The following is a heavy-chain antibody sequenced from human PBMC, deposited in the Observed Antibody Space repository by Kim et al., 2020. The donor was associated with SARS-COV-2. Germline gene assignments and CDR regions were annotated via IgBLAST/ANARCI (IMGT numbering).Heavy chain of an antibody. CDR1: GGSISSSSYY. CDR2: IYYSGST. CDR3: AIAVAGARVGELVRFDP. D-gene: IGHD6-19*01. J-gene: IGHJ5*02. V-gene: IGHV4-39*01. Sequence: SETLSLTCTVSGGSISSSSYYWGWIRQPPGKGLEWIGSIYYSGSTYYNPSLKSRVTISVDTSKNQFSLKLSSVTAADTAVYYCAIAVAGARVGELVRFDPWGQGTLVTVSS.